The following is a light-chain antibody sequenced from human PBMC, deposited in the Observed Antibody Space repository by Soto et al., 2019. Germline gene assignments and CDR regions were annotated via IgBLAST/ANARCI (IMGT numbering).Light chain of an antibody. CDR1: QSISDT. Sequence: EIVMTQSPVTLSVSPGGRATLSCRASQSISDTLAWYQHKPGQAPRLLIHGASTRAPGFPARFSGSGSGTDFTINISSLQSEDFAVYYCQQYNNWPWTFGQGTKVEIK. CDR3: QQYNNWPWT. V-gene: IGKV3-15*01. CDR2: GAS. J-gene: IGKJ1*01.